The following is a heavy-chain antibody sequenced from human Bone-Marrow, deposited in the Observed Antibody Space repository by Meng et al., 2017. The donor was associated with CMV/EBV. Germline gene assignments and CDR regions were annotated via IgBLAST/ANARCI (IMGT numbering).Heavy chain of an antibody. D-gene: IGHD6-19*01. CDR2: MKGDGSEK. CDR1: GFSFRNSW. J-gene: IGHJ4*02. CDR3: ARDASGWSSD. V-gene: IGHV3-7*01. Sequence: GESLKISCAASGFSFRNSWMSWLRQAPGKGLEWVANMKGDGSEKYYVDSVKGRFTISGDNAENSLFLQMNSLRHEDTAVYFCARDASGWSSDWGQGTLVTVSS.